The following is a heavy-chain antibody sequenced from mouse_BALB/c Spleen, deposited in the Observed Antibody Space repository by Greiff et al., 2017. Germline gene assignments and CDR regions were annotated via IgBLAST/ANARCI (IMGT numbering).Heavy chain of an antibody. Sequence: EVKLMESGGGLVQPGGSLKLSCAASGFDFSRYWMSWVRQAPGKGLEWIGEINPDSSTINYTPSLKDKFIISRDNAKNTLYLQMSKVRSEDTALYYCARPGAFFAYWGQGTLVTVSA. CDR1: GFDFSRYW. V-gene: IGHV4-1*02. CDR2: INPDSSTI. CDR3: ARPGAFFAY. J-gene: IGHJ3*01.